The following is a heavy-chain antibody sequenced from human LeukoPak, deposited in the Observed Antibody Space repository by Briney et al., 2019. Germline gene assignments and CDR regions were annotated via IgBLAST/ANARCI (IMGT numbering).Heavy chain of an antibody. CDR2: INPNSGGT. CDR3: ARVADIVEILGAFDI. V-gene: IGHV1-2*06. J-gene: IGHJ3*02. Sequence: ASVKVSCKASGYTFTGYCMHWVLQAPGQGLEWMGRINPNSGGTNYAQKFQGRVTMTRDTSISTAYIELSRLRSDDTAVYYCARVADIVEILGAFDIWGQGTMVTVSS. D-gene: IGHD2-15*01. CDR1: GYTFTGYC.